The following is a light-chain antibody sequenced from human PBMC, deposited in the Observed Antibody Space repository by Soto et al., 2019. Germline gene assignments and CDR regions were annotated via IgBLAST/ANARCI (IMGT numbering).Light chain of an antibody. CDR3: QTWGTGIRV. CDR1: SGHSSYA. J-gene: IGLJ3*02. Sequence: QLVLTQSPSASASLGASVKLTCTLSSGHSSYAIAWHQQQPEKGPRYLMKLNSDGSHSKGDGIPDRFSGSSSGAERYLTISHLQSEDEADYYCQTWGTGIRVFGGGTKLTVL. V-gene: IGLV4-69*01. CDR2: LNSDGSH.